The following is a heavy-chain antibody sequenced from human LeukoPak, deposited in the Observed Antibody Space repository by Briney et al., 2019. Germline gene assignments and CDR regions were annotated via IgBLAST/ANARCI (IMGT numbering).Heavy chain of an antibody. CDR3: ARDSYGSGSYSWFRY. Sequence: GGSLRLSCAASGLTFSSYSMNWVRQAPGKGLEWVSSISSSSSYIYYADSVKGRFTISRDNAKNSLYLQMNSLRAEDTAVYYCARDSYGSGSYSWFRYWGQGTLVTVSS. J-gene: IGHJ4*02. CDR2: ISSSSSYI. V-gene: IGHV3-21*01. D-gene: IGHD3-10*01. CDR1: GLTFSSYS.